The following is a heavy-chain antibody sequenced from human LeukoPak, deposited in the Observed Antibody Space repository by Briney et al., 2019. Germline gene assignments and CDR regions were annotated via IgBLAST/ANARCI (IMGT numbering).Heavy chain of an antibody. J-gene: IGHJ6*03. CDR1: GFTFSSYW. V-gene: IGHV3-7*01. Sequence: GGSLRLSCAASGFTFSSYWMSWGRQAPGKGLEWVANIKQDGSEKYYVDSVKGRFTISRDNAKNSLYLQMNSLRAEDTAVYYCARLPVPGVTTYYYYYYMDVWGKGTTVTVSS. CDR2: IKQDGSEK. D-gene: IGHD2-21*02. CDR3: ARLPVPGVTTYYYYYYMDV.